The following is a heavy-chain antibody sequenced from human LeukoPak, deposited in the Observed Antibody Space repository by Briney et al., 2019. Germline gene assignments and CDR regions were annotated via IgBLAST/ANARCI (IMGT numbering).Heavy chain of an antibody. CDR2: VYPADSDI. CDR3: ARQEYCSGASCYTWFDP. D-gene: IGHD2-15*01. V-gene: IGHV5-51*01. J-gene: IGHJ5*02. CDR1: GGSINNCW. Sequence: GGSLQISCKGAGGSINNCWIAWVRQMPGKGREWMGIVYPADSDIRYSPSFQGQVTISADKSISTAYLQWNSLKASDTAMYYCARQEYCSGASCYTWFDPWGQGTLVTVSS.